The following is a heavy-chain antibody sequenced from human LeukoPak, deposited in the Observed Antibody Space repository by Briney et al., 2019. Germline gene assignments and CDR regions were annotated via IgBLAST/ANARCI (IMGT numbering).Heavy chain of an antibody. CDR3: ARGIQLWFN. J-gene: IGHJ4*02. V-gene: IGHV4-61*02. CDR2: IYTSGST. D-gene: IGHD5-18*01. Sequence: SETLSLTCTVSGGSISSRSYYWSWIRQPAGKGLEWIGRIYTSGSTNYNPSLKSRVTISVDTSKNQFSLKLSSVTAADTAVYYCARGIQLWFNWGQGTLVTVSS. CDR1: GGSISSRSYY.